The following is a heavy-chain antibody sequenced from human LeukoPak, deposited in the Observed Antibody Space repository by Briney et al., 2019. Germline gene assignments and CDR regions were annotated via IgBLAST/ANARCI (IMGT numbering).Heavy chain of an antibody. D-gene: IGHD1-26*01. CDR1: GYTFTKYG. CDR2: IYPTDANS. Sequence: GESLKISCKGSGYTFTKYGIGWVRQMPGKGLEWMGIIYPTDANSRYSPSFQGQVTISVDKSMSTAYLQWSSLKASDTAMYYCARRQVGASADAFDIWGQGTMVTVSS. V-gene: IGHV5-51*01. J-gene: IGHJ3*02. CDR3: ARRQVGASADAFDI.